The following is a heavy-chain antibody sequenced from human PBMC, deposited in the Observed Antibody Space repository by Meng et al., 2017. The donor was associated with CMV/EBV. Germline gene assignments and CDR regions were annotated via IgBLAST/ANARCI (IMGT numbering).Heavy chain of an antibody. J-gene: IGHJ6*02. CDR3: ARGQGDFWSGYSVYYYYGMDV. CDR2: IYYSGST. D-gene: IGHD3-3*01. V-gene: IGHV4-59*12. CDR1: GGSFSGYY. Sequence: SETLSLTCAVYGGSFSGYYWSWIRQPPGKGLEWIGYIYYSGSTNYNPSLKSRVTISVDTSKNQFSLKLSSVTAADTAVYYCARGQGDFWSGYSVYYYYGMDVWGQGTTVTVSS.